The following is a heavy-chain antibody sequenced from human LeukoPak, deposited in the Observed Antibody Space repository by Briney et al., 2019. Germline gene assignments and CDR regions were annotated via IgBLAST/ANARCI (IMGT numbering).Heavy chain of an antibody. Sequence: PGGSLRLSCAASEFTFSSYNMNWIRQAPGKGLEWLSYISSSGSTIYYADSVKGRFTISGDNANKSLYLRMSSLRAGDTAVYYCAREGYFGDFLDYWGQGTLVTVSS. CDR1: EFTFSSYN. J-gene: IGHJ4*02. CDR3: AREGYFGDFLDY. V-gene: IGHV3-48*03. CDR2: ISSSGSTI. D-gene: IGHD4-17*01.